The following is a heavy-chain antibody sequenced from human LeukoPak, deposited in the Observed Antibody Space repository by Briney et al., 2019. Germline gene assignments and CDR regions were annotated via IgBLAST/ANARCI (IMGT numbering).Heavy chain of an antibody. CDR3: ARRIAVPGSYYFDY. J-gene: IGHJ4*02. CDR1: GGSISSYY. Sequence: PSETLSLPCTVSGGSISSYYWTWIRQPPGKGLEWLGYIYYSGTTNYNPSLKSRVTLSLDTSKDQFSLRLRSVTAVEPAVYYCARRIAVPGSYYFDYWGQGTLVTVSS. CDR2: IYYSGTT. D-gene: IGHD6-19*01. V-gene: IGHV4-59*08.